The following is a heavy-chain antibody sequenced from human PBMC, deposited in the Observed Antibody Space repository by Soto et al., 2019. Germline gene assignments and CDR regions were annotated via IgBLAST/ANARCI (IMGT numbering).Heavy chain of an antibody. Sequence: SETLSLTCSVSGYSVTSSDYYWAWIRHPPGKGLEWIGSIFYSGLTYYNPSLKSRVTLSVDTSKNQFSVRLNSVTAADAAVYYCAPLSVSLSGPYGIYVWGKGTTVTVS. V-gene: IGHV4-39*01. CDR2: IFYSGLT. CDR1: GYSVTSSDYY. D-gene: IGHD2-15*01. CDR3: APLSVSLSGPYGIYV. J-gene: IGHJ6*03.